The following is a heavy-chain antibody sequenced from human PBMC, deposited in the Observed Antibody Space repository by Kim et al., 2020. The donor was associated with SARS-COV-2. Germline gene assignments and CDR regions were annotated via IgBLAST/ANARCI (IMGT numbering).Heavy chain of an antibody. Sequence: TFYQPPLNSRATISLDTAKNQVSLSLTSVTAADTAIYYCIRDGHYWRLIDYWGQGILVTVSS. D-gene: IGHD2-15*01. CDR3: IRDGHYWRLIDY. J-gene: IGHJ4*02. V-gene: IGHV4-39*07. CDR2: T.